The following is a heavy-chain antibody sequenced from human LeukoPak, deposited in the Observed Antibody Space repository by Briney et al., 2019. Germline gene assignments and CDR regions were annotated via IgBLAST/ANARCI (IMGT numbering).Heavy chain of an antibody. D-gene: IGHD3-22*01. CDR1: GGSISSYF. J-gene: IGHJ3*02. CDR3: TRDYYYDGGSYVRDQAFDI. V-gene: IGHV4-4*07. Sequence: PSETLSLTCTVSGGSISSYFWSWIRQPAGKGLEWIGRIYSGGSTVYSPSLMSRVTMSVDTSKNQFSLKLTSVTAADTAVYYCTRDYYYDGGSYVRDQAFDIWGQGTMVTVSS. CDR2: IYSGGST.